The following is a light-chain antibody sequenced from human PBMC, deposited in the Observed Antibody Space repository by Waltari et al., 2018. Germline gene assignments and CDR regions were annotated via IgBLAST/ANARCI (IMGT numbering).Light chain of an antibody. Sequence: QLVLTQSPSASASLGASVKLTCTLSSGHSSTVIAWLQQQPEKGPRYLMKVNSDGSHNKGDDIPDRFAGSSSGAERYLTISSLQSEDEADYYCQTGGHGTWVFGGGTKLTVL. CDR2: VNSDGSH. CDR1: SGHSSTV. CDR3: QTGGHGTWV. V-gene: IGLV4-69*01. J-gene: IGLJ3*02.